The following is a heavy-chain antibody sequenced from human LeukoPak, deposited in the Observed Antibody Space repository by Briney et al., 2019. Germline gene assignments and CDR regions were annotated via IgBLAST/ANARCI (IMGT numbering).Heavy chain of an antibody. CDR1: GFTFSSYA. CDR2: ISYDGTTQ. D-gene: IGHD3-22*01. Sequence: GGSLRLSCAASGFTFSSYAMHWVRQAPGKGLDWVTDISYDGTTQYYADSVKGRFTISRDNSKNTLYVQMNSLRAEDTAVYYCARGCHDRSGSCAGFGVWGQGTMVTVSS. J-gene: IGHJ3*01. V-gene: IGHV3-30-3*01. CDR3: ARGCHDRSGSCAGFGV.